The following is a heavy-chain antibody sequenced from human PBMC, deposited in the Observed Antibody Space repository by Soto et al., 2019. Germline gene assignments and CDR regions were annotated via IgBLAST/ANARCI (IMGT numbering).Heavy chain of an antibody. CDR2: ISWNSGSI. CDR3: AKGQYSSGWYYFDY. J-gene: IGHJ4*02. Sequence: EVQLVESGGGLVQPGRSLRLSCAASGFTFDDYAMHWVRQAPGKGLEWVSGISWNSGSIGYADSVKGRFTISRDNAKNSLYLQMNRLRAEDTALYYCAKGQYSSGWYYFDYWGQGTLVTVSS. CDR1: GFTFDDYA. V-gene: IGHV3-9*01. D-gene: IGHD6-19*01.